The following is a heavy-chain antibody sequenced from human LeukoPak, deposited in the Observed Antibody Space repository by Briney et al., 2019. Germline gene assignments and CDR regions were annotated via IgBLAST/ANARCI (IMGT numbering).Heavy chain of an antibody. J-gene: IGHJ4*02. V-gene: IGHV4-59*01. CDR3: ARGLYGSKGIFDS. CDR1: GGSINYYY. Sequence: SETLSLTCTVSGGSINYYYWSWIRQPPGKGLESIGYIYYSGSANYNPSLKSRVTMSVDTSKNQFSLKLNSATAADTAVYYCARGLYGSKGIFDSWGQGTLVTVSS. CDR2: IYYSGSA. D-gene: IGHD3-10*01.